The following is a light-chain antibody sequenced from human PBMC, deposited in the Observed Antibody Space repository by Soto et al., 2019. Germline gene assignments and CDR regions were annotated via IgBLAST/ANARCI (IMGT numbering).Light chain of an antibody. CDR3: QQYYNTPYT. Sequence: DIVMTQSPDFLAVSPGERATITCKSSQSVLYRSSNTSYLAWYQQRPGQPPRLLLYWASTREPGVPDRFVGSGPETDFNLTISSLQAGDEAIYHCQQYYNTPYTFGQRTTLEIK. CDR1: QSVLYRSSNTSY. J-gene: IGKJ2*01. CDR2: WAS. V-gene: IGKV4-1*01.